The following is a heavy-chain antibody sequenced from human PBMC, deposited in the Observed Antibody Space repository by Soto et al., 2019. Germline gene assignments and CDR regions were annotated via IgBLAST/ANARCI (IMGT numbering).Heavy chain of an antibody. J-gene: IGHJ6*02. CDR3: AKDRYRGGGMDV. Sequence: QVQLVESGGGVVQPGRSLRLSCAASGFTFSSYGMHWVRQAPGKGLEWVAVISYDGSNKYYADSVKGRFTISRDNSKNTLYLQMNSLRAEDTAVYYCAKDRYRGGGMDVWGQGTTVTVSS. CDR1: GFTFSSYG. D-gene: IGHD3-16*01. CDR2: ISYDGSNK. V-gene: IGHV3-30*18.